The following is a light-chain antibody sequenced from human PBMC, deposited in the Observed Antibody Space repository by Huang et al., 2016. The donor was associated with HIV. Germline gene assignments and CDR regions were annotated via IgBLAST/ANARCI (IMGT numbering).Light chain of an antibody. CDR3: QQYGSSLA. J-gene: IGKJ1*01. CDR2: GAS. CDR1: QSVFNNNY. V-gene: IGKV3-20*01. Sequence: EIVLTQSPGILSLSPGESATLSCRASQSVFNNNYLAWYQQKPGQAPRLLIFGASITANGISDRVRGSGSGTDFTLTISRLEPEDFAVYYCQQYGSSLAFGPGTKVEIK.